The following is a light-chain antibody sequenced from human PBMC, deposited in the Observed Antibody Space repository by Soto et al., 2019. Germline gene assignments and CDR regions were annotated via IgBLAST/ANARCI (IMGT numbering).Light chain of an antibody. CDR2: GAS. CDR3: QQYFTTPIT. V-gene: IGKV3-20*01. Sequence: DIVLTQSPGTLSLSPGERATLSCRASQSVSSIYLAWYQQKPGQAPRLLIYGASNRATGVPDRFSGGGSATDFTLTISRLEPEDFAVYYCQQYFTTPITFGQGTRLEI. J-gene: IGKJ5*01. CDR1: QSVSSIY.